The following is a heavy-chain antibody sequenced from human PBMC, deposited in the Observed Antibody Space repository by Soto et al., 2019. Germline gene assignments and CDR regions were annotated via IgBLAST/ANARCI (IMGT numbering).Heavy chain of an antibody. V-gene: IGHV3-11*01. CDR3: ARVGPPLDY. CDR1: GFTFSDYY. Sequence: QVQLVESGGGLVKPGGSLRLSCAASGFTFSDYYMSWIRQAPGKGLEWVSNIRSSGSTIYYADSVKGRFTISRDNAKKSLDLQTNTLRAGDKAVFYCARVGPPLDYWGQGTLVPVSS. J-gene: IGHJ4*02. CDR2: IRSSGSTI.